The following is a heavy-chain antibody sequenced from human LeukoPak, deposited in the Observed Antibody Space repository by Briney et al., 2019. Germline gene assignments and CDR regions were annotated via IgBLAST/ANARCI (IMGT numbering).Heavy chain of an antibody. Sequence: GGSLRLSCAASGFTVSGNYMSWVRQAPGKGLEWVSVIYSGGSVYYADSVKGRFTISRDNSKNILYLEMNNLRAEDTAVYYCARGNYFDCWGQGALVTVSS. V-gene: IGHV3-53*01. CDR1: GFTVSGNY. J-gene: IGHJ4*02. CDR2: IYSGGSV. CDR3: ARGNYFDC.